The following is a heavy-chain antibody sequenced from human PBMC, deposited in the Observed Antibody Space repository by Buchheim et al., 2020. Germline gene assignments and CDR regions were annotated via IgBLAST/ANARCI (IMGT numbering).Heavy chain of an antibody. J-gene: IGHJ4*02. D-gene: IGHD4-17*01. Sequence: EVQLVESGGGLVQPGGSLRLSCAGSGFTFSIYHMNWVRQAPGQGLEWVSYIDSSSSIIYYAGPVKGRFTISRDNAKNSLYLQMNSLRAEDTAVYYCARASEMTTVTKFDYWGQGTL. CDR3: ARASEMTTVTKFDY. CDR2: IDSSSSII. CDR1: GFTFSIYH. V-gene: IGHV3-48*01.